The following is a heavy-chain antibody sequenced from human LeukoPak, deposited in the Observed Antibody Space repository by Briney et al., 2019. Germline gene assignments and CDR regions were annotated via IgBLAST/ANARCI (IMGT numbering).Heavy chain of an antibody. D-gene: IGHD3-22*01. CDR1: GYSFTSYW. Sequence: GESLRISCKGSGYSFTSYWISWVRPMPGKGLEWMGRIDPSDSYTNYSPSFQGHVTISADKSISTAYLQWSSLKASDTAMYYCAIYDSSGYYFWAFDIWGQGTMVTVSS. CDR3: AIYDSSGYYFWAFDI. J-gene: IGHJ3*02. CDR2: IDPSDSYT. V-gene: IGHV5-10-1*01.